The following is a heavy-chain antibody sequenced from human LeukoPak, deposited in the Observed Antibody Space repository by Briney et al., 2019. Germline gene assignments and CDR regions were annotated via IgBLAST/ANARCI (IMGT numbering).Heavy chain of an antibody. CDR1: GGSLSSFY. CDR3: ARQGYDILTGYIDAFDI. CDR2: IYYIGST. V-gene: IGHV4-59*08. J-gene: IGHJ3*02. D-gene: IGHD3-9*01. Sequence: SETLSLTCTVSGGSLSSFYWSWIRQPPGKGLEWIGDIYYIGSTNYNPSLKSRVTISIDTSKNQFSLKLRSVTAADTAIYYCARQGYDILTGYIDAFDIWGQGTMVTVSS.